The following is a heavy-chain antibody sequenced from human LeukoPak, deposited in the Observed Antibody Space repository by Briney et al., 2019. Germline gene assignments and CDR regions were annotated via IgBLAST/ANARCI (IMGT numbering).Heavy chain of an antibody. D-gene: IGHD6-13*01. J-gene: IGHJ5*02. CDR3: TRDSQTGYSSSWSTDP. Sequence: PGGSLRLSCAASGFTFSSYAMHWVRQAPGKGLEWVAVISYDGSNKYYADSVKGRFTISRDNSKNTLYLQMNSLRAEDTAVYYCTRDSQTGYSSSWSTDPWGQGTLVTVSS. CDR2: ISYDGSNK. V-gene: IGHV3-30*17. CDR1: GFTFSSYA.